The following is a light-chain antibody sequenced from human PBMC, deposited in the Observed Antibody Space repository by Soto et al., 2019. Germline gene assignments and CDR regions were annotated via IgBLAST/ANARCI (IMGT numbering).Light chain of an antibody. CDR2: AAS. CDR3: QQYGSSRWT. V-gene: IGKV3-20*01. CDR1: QSISSTY. Sequence: LAPGERATLSCRASQSISSTYLAWYQQKPGQAPRPLISAASNRATGTPDRFSGSGSGTDFTLTISRLEPEDFAVYYCQQYGSSRWTFGQGTKVDIK. J-gene: IGKJ1*01.